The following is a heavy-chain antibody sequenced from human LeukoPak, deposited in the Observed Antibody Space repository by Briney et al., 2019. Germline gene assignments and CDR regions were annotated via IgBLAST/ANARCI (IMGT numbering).Heavy chain of an antibody. CDR1: GFTFSGSE. V-gene: IGHV3-48*03. J-gene: IGHJ4*02. Sequence: PGGSLRLSCAASGFTFSGSEMNWVRQAPGKGLEWVSGISSSGGSIYYADSVQGRFTISRDNAKKSLHLQMNSLRAEDTAVYYCAAAGSDYWGQGTLVTVSS. CDR3: AAAGSDY. CDR2: ISSSGGSI.